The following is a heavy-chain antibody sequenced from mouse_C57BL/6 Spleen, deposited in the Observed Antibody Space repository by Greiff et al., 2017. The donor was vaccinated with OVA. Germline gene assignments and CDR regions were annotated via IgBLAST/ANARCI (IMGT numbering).Heavy chain of an antibody. J-gene: IGHJ3*01. D-gene: IGHD2-2*01. Sequence: QVQLQQSGAELVRPGASVKMSCKASGYTFTSYNLPGVKQTPRQGLEWIGAIYPGNGDTSYNQKFKGKATLTVDTSSSTAYMQLSSLTSEDSAVYFCASGGYGYAFAYWGQGTLVTVSA. CDR2: IYPGNGDT. V-gene: IGHV1-12*01. CDR3: ASGGYGYAFAY. CDR1: GYTFTSYN.